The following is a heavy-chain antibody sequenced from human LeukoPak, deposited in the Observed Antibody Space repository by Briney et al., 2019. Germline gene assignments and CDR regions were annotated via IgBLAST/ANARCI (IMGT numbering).Heavy chain of an antibody. Sequence: GGSLRLSCAASGFTFSSYSMNWVRQAPGKGLEWVSSISSSSSYIYYADSVKGRFTISRDNAKNSLYLQMNSLRAEDTAEYYCARDLLPDDAFDIWGQGTMVTVSS. J-gene: IGHJ3*02. CDR3: ARDLLPDDAFDI. CDR2: ISSSSSYI. CDR1: GFTFSSYS. V-gene: IGHV3-21*01.